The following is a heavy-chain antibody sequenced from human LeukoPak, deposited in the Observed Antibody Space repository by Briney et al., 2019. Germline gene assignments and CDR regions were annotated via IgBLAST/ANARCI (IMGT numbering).Heavy chain of an antibody. V-gene: IGHV3-64*01. CDR2: ISSNGGST. CDR3: ARSRDGYKPFDY. D-gene: IGHD5-24*01. J-gene: IGHJ4*02. CDR1: GFTFSSYA. Sequence: GGSLRLSCAASGFTFSSYAMHWVRQAPGKGLEHVSAISSNGGSTYYANSVKGRFTISRDNSKNTLYLQMGSLRAEDMAVYYCARSRDGYKPFDYWGQGTLVTVSS.